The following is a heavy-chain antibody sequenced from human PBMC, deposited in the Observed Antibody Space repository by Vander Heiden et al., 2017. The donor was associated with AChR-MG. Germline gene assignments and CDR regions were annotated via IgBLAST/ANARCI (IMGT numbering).Heavy chain of an antibody. D-gene: IGHD6-13*01. Sequence: QVQLVQSGAEVTNPGSSVMVSCKASGGPFSSYAISWVRQAPGQGLEWMGGIIPIFGTANYAQKFQGRVTITADESTSTAYMELSSLRSEDTAVYYCARPPAGIAENWYFDLWGRGTLVTVSS. J-gene: IGHJ2*01. CDR1: GGPFSSYA. V-gene: IGHV1-69*01. CDR3: ARPPAGIAENWYFDL. CDR2: IIPIFGTA.